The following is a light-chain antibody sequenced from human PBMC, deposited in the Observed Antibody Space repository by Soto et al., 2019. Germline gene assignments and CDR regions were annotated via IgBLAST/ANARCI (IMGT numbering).Light chain of an antibody. J-gene: IGKJ1*01. CDR2: DAS. CDR3: QQYNSYSWT. Sequence: DIQLTQSPSTLSASVGDRVTITCRASQRMTSWLAWYQQKPGKAPKVLIYDASSLESGVPSRFSGSRSGTEFTLTISSLQPDDFATYYCQQYNSYSWTFGQGTKVDIK. CDR1: QRMTSW. V-gene: IGKV1-5*01.